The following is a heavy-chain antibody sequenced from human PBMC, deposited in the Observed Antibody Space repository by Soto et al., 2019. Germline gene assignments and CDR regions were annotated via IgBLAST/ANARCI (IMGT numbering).Heavy chain of an antibody. V-gene: IGHV3-66*01. Sequence: PGGSLRLSCAASVFTVSSNYMSWVRQAPGKWLEWFSVIHIGGSTYXAESVKGRXXISRDESKNTLXLQMIXHRSEDTPVYYCARGGGDSHVDYWGQGTLVTVSS. J-gene: IGHJ4*02. D-gene: IGHD5-12*01. CDR2: IHIGGST. CDR3: ARGGGDSHVDY. CDR1: VFTVSSNY.